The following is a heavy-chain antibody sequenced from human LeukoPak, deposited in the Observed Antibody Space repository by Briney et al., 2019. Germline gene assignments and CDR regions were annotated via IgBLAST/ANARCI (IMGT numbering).Heavy chain of an antibody. J-gene: IGHJ3*02. CDR1: GYTFTSYA. CDR2: INAGNGNT. D-gene: IGHD3-10*01. Sequence: ASVKVSCKTSGYTFTSYAMHWVRQAPGQRLEWMGWINAGNGNTNYAQKLQGRVTMTTDTSTSTAYMELRSLRSDDTAVYYCARDQVPGAFDIWGQGTMVTVSS. V-gene: IGHV1-3*01. CDR3: ARDQVPGAFDI.